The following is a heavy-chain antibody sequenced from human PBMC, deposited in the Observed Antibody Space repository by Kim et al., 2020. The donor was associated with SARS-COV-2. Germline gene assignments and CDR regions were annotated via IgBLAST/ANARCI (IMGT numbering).Heavy chain of an antibody. CDR3: ARGPRVYGSGSYYIPLGPRNYGMDV. Sequence: SETLSLTCTVSGGSISSGGYYWSWIRQHPGKGLEWIGYIYYSGSTYYNPSLKSRVTISVDTSKNQFSLKLSSVTAADTAVYYCARGPRVYGSGSYYIPLGPRNYGMDVWGQGTTVTVSS. CDR2: IYYSGST. J-gene: IGHJ6*02. D-gene: IGHD3-10*01. V-gene: IGHV4-31*03. CDR1: GGSISSGGYY.